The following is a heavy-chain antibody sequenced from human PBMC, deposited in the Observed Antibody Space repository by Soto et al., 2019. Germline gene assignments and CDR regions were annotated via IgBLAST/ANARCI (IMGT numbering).Heavy chain of an antibody. CDR2: ISSSSSYI. CDR3: ARGGYSYDDYVMDV. J-gene: IGHJ6*02. CDR1: GFTFSSYS. D-gene: IGHD5-18*01. Sequence: EVQLVESGGGLVKPGGSLRLSCAASGFTFSSYSMNWVRQAPGKGLEWVSSISSSSSYIYYADSVKGRFTISRDNAKKSLYLQMNSLRAEDTAVYYCARGGYSYDDYVMDVWGQGTTVTVSS. V-gene: IGHV3-21*01.